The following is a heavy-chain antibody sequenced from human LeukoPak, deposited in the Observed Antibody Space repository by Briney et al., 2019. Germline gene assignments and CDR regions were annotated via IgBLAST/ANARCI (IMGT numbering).Heavy chain of an antibody. CDR1: GYTFTSYG. Sequence: ASVKVSCKASGYTFTSYGISWVRQAPGQGLKWMGWINPNSGGTNYAQKFQGRVTMTRDTSISTAYMELSRLRSDDTAVYYCAREVVSRGFDYWGQGTLVTVSS. CDR2: INPNSGGT. J-gene: IGHJ4*02. V-gene: IGHV1-2*02. D-gene: IGHD2-15*01. CDR3: AREVVSRGFDY.